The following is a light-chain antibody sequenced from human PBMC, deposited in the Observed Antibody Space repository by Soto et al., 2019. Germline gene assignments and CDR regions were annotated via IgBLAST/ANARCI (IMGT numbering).Light chain of an antibody. CDR1: STDVGGYNY. Sequence: QSALTQPASVSGSPGQSITISCTGTSTDVGGYNYVSWYQQHPGKAPKLIIYEVSNRPSGVSNRFSGSKSDNTASLTISGLQAEDEADYYCSSYTGSKTLYVFGTGTKLTVL. CDR3: SSYTGSKTLYV. CDR2: EVS. V-gene: IGLV2-14*01. J-gene: IGLJ1*01.